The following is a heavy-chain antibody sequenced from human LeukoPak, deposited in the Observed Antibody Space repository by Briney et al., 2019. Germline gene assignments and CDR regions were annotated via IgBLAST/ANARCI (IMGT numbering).Heavy chain of an antibody. J-gene: IGHJ4*02. Sequence: GGALRLSCAASGFTFSSYSMNWVRQAPGKGLEWVSSISSSSSYIYYADSVKGRFTISRDNAKNSLYLQMNSLRAEDTAVYYCARRGSGYTEPIDYWGQGTLVTVSS. CDR1: GFTFSSYS. CDR2: ISSSSSYI. CDR3: ARRGSGYTEPIDY. V-gene: IGHV3-21*01. D-gene: IGHD5-12*01.